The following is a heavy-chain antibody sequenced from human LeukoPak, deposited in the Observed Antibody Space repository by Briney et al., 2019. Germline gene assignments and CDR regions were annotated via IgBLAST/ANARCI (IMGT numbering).Heavy chain of an antibody. D-gene: IGHD2-2*02. V-gene: IGHV1-46*01. CDR3: ARVAAEVVGVPGAIGFGWLRRDYYYMDV. Sequence: WASVKVSCKASGYTFTSYYMHWVRQAPGEGLEWMGIINPSAGSTSYAQKFQGRVTMTRDMSTSTVYMELSSLRSEDTAVYYCARVAAEVVGVPGAIGFGWLRRDYYYMDVWGKGTTVTVSS. J-gene: IGHJ6*03. CDR1: GYTFTSYY. CDR2: INPSAGST.